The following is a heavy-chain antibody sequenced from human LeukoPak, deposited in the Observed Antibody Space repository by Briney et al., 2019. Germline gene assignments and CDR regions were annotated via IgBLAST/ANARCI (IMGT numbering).Heavy chain of an antibody. D-gene: IGHD3-22*01. CDR1: GFTFSSYA. CDR2: ISYDGSNK. Sequence: GGSLRLSCAASGFTFSSYAMHWVRQAPGKGLEWVAVISYDGSNKYYADSVKGRFTISRDNSKNTLYLQMNSLRAEDTAVYYCASGIRVYYYDSSGNHWGQGTLVTVSS. CDR3: ASGIRVYYYDSSGNH. V-gene: IGHV3-30*04. J-gene: IGHJ5*02.